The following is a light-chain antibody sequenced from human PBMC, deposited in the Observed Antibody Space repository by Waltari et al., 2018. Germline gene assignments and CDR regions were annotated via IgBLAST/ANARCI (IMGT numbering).Light chain of an antibody. CDR3: QQYYTNPLT. V-gene: IGKV1-8*01. CDR1: QGISSY. Sequence: AIRMTQSPPSINASTGDRVHITCRASQGISSYLAWYQQRPGKAPRLLVYAASTLQSGVPSRFSGSGSGTDFTLTIGCLQSEDFVSYYCQQYYTNPLTFGGGTKVEI. CDR2: AAS. J-gene: IGKJ4*01.